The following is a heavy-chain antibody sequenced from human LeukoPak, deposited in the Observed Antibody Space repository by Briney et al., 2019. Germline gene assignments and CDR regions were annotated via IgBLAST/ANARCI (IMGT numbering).Heavy chain of an antibody. J-gene: IGHJ4*02. CDR1: GFTFSSYE. CDR2: IKQDGSEK. D-gene: IGHD4-17*01. Sequence: GGSLRLSCAASGFTFSSYEMNWVRQAPGKGLEWVANIKQDGSEKYYVDSVKGRFTISRDNAKNSLYLQMSSLRAEDTAVYYCARSNHDYGFPYYFDYWGQGTLVTVSS. CDR3: ARSNHDYGFPYYFDY. V-gene: IGHV3-7*01.